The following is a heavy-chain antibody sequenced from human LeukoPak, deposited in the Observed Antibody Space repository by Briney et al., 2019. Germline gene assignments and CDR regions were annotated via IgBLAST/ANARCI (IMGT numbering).Heavy chain of an antibody. CDR1: GFTFRNYA. Sequence: GGSLRLSCAASGFTFRNYAVSWVRQAPGKGLEWVSAISGSGINTYYADSVKGRFTISRDNSKNTLYLQMNSLRAEDTAMYYCARHALATGDYYYYMDVWGKGTTVTISS. J-gene: IGHJ6*03. D-gene: IGHD5-12*01. V-gene: IGHV3-23*01. CDR2: ISGSGINT. CDR3: ARHALATGDYYYYMDV.